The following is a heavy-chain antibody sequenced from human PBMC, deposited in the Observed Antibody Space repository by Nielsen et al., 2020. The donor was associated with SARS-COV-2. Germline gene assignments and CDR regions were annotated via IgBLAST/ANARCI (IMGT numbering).Heavy chain of an antibody. CDR1: RFTFSNYW. D-gene: IGHD7-27*01. V-gene: IGHV3-74*01. CDR2: VSMDGRGT. CDR3: TRDGHHWDLDN. Sequence: GGSLRLSCAASRFTFSNYWMHWVRQAPGKGLVWVARVSMDGRGTNYADSVKGRFTISRDNAENTLHLDMSSLRVGDSAVYYCTRDGHHWDLDNWGQGALVTVSS. J-gene: IGHJ4*02.